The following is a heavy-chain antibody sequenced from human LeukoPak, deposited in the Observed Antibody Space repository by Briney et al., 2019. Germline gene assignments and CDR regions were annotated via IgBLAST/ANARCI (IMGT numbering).Heavy chain of an antibody. J-gene: IGHJ1*01. Sequence: GGSLRLSCAASGLTFSASWMHWVRQAPGKGLVWVSLIKSDGSSTSYADSVKGRFTISRDNAKNTLYLQMNSLRGEDTAMYYFASDYYYNLQYWGQGTLVTVSS. CDR1: GLTFSASW. D-gene: IGHD3-10*01. CDR3: ASDYYYNLQY. CDR2: IKSDGSST. V-gene: IGHV3-74*01.